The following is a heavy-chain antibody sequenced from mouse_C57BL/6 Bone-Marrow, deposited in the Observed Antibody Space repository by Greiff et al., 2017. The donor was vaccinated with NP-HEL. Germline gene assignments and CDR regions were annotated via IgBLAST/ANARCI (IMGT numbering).Heavy chain of an antibody. D-gene: IGHD2-14*01. CDR3: ARGGVRRTPYWYYCV. CDR1: GYTFTSYW. Sequence: VQLQESGAELAKPGASVKLSCKASGYTFTSYWMHWVKQRPGQGLEWIGYINPSSGYTKYNQKFKDKSTLTADYSSSTAFMQLSSLTYEDSAVYYWARGGVRRTPYWYYCVKGTETTVTVST. V-gene: IGHV1-7*01. CDR2: INPSSGYT. J-gene: IGHJ1*03.